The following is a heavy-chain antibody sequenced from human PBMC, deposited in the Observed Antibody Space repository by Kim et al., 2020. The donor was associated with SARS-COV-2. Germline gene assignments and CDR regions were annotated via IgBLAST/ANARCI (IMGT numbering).Heavy chain of an antibody. CDR3: AKGLSSYQLLTSWEDYYYYGMDV. Sequence: GGSLRLSCAASGFTFSSYAMSWVRQAPGKGLEWVSAISGSGGSTYYADSVKGRFTISRDNSKNTLYLQMNSLRAEDTAVYYCAKGLSSYQLLTSWEDYYYYGMDVWGQGTTVTVSS. CDR2: ISGSGGST. CDR1: GFTFSSYA. J-gene: IGHJ6*02. D-gene: IGHD2-2*01. V-gene: IGHV3-23*01.